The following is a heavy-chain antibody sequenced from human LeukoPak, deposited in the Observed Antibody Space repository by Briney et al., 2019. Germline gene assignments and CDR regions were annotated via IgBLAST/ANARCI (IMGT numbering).Heavy chain of an antibody. J-gene: IGHJ3*02. CDR2: ISGYSGNT. V-gene: IGHV1-18*04. CDR3: ARDLYHYDSSGYSDDFDI. D-gene: IGHD3-22*01. Sequence: PGESLKISCKGSGYSFTSYWIGWVRQAPGQGLQWMGWISGYSGNTYYAQRLQGRVTMTTDTSTSTAYMELRSLRSDDTAVYYCARDLYHYDSSGYSDDFDIWGQGTMVTVSS. CDR1: GYSFTSYW.